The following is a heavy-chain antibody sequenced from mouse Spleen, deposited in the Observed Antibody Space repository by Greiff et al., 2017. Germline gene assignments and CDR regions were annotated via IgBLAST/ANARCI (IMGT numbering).Heavy chain of an antibody. Sequence: QVQLQQPGAELVRPGSSVKLSCKASGYTFTSYWMHWVKQRPIQGLEWIGNIDPSDSETHYNQKFKDKATLTVDKSSSTAYMQLSSLTSEDPAVYYCARRANWGFDYWGQGTTLTVSS. CDR2: IDPSDSET. CDR3: ARRANWGFDY. V-gene: IGHV1-52*01. D-gene: IGHD4-1*01. J-gene: IGHJ2*01. CDR1: GYTFTSYW.